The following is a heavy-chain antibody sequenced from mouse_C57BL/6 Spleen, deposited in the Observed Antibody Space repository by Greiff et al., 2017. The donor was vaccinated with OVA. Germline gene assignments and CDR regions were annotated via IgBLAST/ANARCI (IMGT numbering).Heavy chain of an antibody. D-gene: IGHD2-4*01. Sequence: QVQLQQSGPELVKPGASVKISCKASGYTFTDYYINWVKQRPGQGLEWIGWIFPGSGSTYYNEKFKGKATLTVDQSSSTAYMLLSSLTSEDSAVYFCARCPYDYDVYYARDYWGQGTSVTVSS. V-gene: IGHV1-75*01. J-gene: IGHJ4*01. CDR2: IFPGSGST. CDR1: GYTFTDYY. CDR3: ARCPYDYDVYYARDY.